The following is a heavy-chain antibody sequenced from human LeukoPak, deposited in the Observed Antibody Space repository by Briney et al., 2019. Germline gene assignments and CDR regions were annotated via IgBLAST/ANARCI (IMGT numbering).Heavy chain of an antibody. Sequence: GASVKVSCKASGYTFTSYGISWVRRAPGQGLEWMGWISAYNGNTNYAQKLQGRVTMATDTSTSTAYMELRSLRSDDTAVYYCARGCGDYDFWSGYLYYYYGMDVWGQGTTVTVSS. CDR2: ISAYNGNT. CDR3: ARGCGDYDFWSGYLYYYYGMDV. CDR1: GYTFTSYG. D-gene: IGHD3-3*01. J-gene: IGHJ6*02. V-gene: IGHV1-18*01.